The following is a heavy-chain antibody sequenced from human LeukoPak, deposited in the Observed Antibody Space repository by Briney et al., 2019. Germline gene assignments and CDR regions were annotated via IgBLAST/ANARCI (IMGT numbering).Heavy chain of an antibody. V-gene: IGHV1-2*02. J-gene: IGHJ4*02. CDR2: INPNSGDT. CDR1: GYTFTVYS. D-gene: IGHD3-9*01. Sequence: ASVKVSCKASGYTFTVYSMHWVRQAPGQGLEWMGWINPNSGDTKYSQNFQGRVTMSWDTSISTAYMELNRLKSDDTAVYYCARDYDILTGYFSPPDYWGQGTLVTVSS. CDR3: ARDYDILTGYFSPPDY.